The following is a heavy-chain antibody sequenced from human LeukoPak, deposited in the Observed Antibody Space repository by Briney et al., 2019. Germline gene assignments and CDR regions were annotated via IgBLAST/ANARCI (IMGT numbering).Heavy chain of an antibody. CDR3: ARASSYGYGDWFDP. D-gene: IGHD5-18*01. CDR1: GYTFTGYY. V-gene: IGHV1-2*02. J-gene: IGHJ5*02. Sequence: GASVKVSCKASGYTFTGYYMHWVRQAPGQGLEWMGWINPNSGGTNYAQKFQGRVTMTRDTSISTAYMELSRLRSDDTAVYYCARASSYGYGDWFDPWGQGTLVTVSS. CDR2: INPNSGGT.